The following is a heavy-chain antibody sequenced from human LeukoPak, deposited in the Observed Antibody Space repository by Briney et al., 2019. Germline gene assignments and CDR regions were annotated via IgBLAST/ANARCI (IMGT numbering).Heavy chain of an antibody. Sequence: EASVKVSCKTSGYNFASYTMHWLSQAPGQSREWMGSINGDNGNTKYSEKCQGRVTFTRDTSASTAYIELSRLRSEDTAVDDCASSCSGTYHSWGQGTLVTVSS. V-gene: IGHV1-3*01. J-gene: IGHJ4*02. D-gene: IGHD3-10*02. CDR3: ASSCSGTYHS. CDR2: INGDNGNT. CDR1: GYNFASYT.